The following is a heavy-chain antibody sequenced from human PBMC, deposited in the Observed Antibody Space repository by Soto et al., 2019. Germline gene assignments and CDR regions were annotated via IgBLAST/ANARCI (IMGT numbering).Heavy chain of an antibody. CDR2: ISGSGGST. CDR1: GFTFSSYA. D-gene: IGHD2-15*01. Sequence: EVQLLESGGGLVQPGGSLRLSCAASGFTFSSYAMSWVRQAPGKGLEWVSAISGSGGSTYYADSVKGRFTISRDNSKNTLYLQMNSLRAEDTAVYYCAKDSPYCSGGSCHWYFELWGRGTLVTVSS. V-gene: IGHV3-23*01. CDR3: AKDSPYCSGGSCHWYFEL. J-gene: IGHJ2*01.